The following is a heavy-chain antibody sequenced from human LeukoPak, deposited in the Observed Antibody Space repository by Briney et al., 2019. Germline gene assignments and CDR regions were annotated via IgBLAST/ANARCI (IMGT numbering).Heavy chain of an antibody. J-gene: IGHJ2*01. CDR2: IYYSGST. CDR3: ARATWVRYFDL. Sequence: PSETLSLTCTVSGGSISSSSYYWGWIRQPPGKGLEWIGSIYYSGSTYYNPSLKSRVTISVDTSKNQFSLKLSSVTAADTAVYYCARATWVRYFDLWGRGTLVTVSS. D-gene: IGHD7-27*01. CDR1: GGSISSSSYY. V-gene: IGHV4-39*01.